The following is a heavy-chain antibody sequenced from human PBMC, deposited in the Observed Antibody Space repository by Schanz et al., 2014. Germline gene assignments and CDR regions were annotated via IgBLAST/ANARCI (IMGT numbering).Heavy chain of an antibody. CDR2: ISAYTNNT. D-gene: IGHD2-8*01. CDR3: ARGRGVYDY. V-gene: IGHV1-18*01. CDR1: RYTFNTYG. J-gene: IGHJ4*02. Sequence: QVDLMQTGPEVKEPGASVKVSCEASRYTFNTYGLNWVRQAPGQGLEWMGWISAYTNNTNYAQKVQGRVTMTTDTSTNTAYMELSSLTSEDTAVHYCARGRGVYDYWGQGTLVTVSS.